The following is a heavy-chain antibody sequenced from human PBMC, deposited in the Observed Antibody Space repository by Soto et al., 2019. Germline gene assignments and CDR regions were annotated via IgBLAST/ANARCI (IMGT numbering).Heavy chain of an antibody. Sequence: EVQLVESGGGLVQPGRSLRLSCAASGFTFDDYAMHWVRQAPGKGLEWVSGISWNSGSIGYADSVKGRFTISRDNAKNSLYLQMNSLSAEDTALYYCAKDKGGYDYAFDIWGQGTMVTVSS. CDR1: GFTFDDYA. D-gene: IGHD5-12*01. CDR3: AKDKGGYDYAFDI. J-gene: IGHJ3*02. CDR2: ISWNSGSI. V-gene: IGHV3-9*01.